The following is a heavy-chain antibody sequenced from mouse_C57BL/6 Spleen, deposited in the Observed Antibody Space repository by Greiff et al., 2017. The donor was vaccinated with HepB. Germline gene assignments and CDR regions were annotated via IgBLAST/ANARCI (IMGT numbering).Heavy chain of an antibody. J-gene: IGHJ2*01. CDR3: ARDDYDGFDY. V-gene: IGHV1-61*01. CDR2: IYPSDSET. Sequence: QQSCKASGYTFTSYWMDWVKQRPGQGLEWIGNIYPSDSETHYNQKFKDKATLTVDKSSSTAYMQLSSLTSEDSAVYYCARDDYDGFDYWGQGTTLTVSS. D-gene: IGHD2-4*01. CDR1: GYTFTSYW.